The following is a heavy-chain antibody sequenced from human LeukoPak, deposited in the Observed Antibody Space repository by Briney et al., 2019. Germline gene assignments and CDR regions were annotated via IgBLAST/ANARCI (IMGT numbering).Heavy chain of an antibody. J-gene: IGHJ4*02. CDR3: ARELYGSGLGPLWY. CDR1: GGSFTSYY. V-gene: IGHV4-4*07. D-gene: IGHD6-19*01. Sequence: SETLSLTCSVSGGSFTSYYWSWIRQPAGKGLEWIGRIHTSGSTDYNPSLKTRVTMSVDTSKTQFSLKLTSVTAADTAVYYCARELYGSGLGPLWYWGQGTLVTVSS. CDR2: IHTSGST.